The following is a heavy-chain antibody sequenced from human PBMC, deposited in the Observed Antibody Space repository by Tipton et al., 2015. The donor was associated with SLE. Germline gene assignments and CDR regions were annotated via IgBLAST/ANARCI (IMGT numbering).Heavy chain of an antibody. Sequence: QLVQSGAEVKRPGSSVKVSCKASGGTFSSYAISWVRQAPGQELEWMGRIIPILGIANYAQKFQGRVTITADKSTSTAYMELSSLRSEDTAVYYCARDGSDSSDDYWGQGTLVTVSS. CDR1: GGTFSSYA. V-gene: IGHV1-69*09. J-gene: IGHJ4*02. D-gene: IGHD3-22*01. CDR2: IIPILGIA. CDR3: ARDGSDSSDDY.